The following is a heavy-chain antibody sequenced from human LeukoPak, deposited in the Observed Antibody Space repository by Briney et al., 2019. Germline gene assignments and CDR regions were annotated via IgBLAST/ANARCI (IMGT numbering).Heavy chain of an antibody. CDR3: ARGAYYDSGSYPFDY. D-gene: IGHD3-10*01. CDR2: TYYRSKWFV. Sequence: SQTLSLTCVISGDSVSSNNAAWNWIRQSPSRGLEWLGRTYYRSKWFVDYAVSVKSRITIVPDTSKNHFSLQLNSVTPEDTAVYYCARGAYYDSGSYPFDYWGQGTLVTVSS. J-gene: IGHJ4*02. CDR1: GDSVSSNNAA. V-gene: IGHV6-1*01.